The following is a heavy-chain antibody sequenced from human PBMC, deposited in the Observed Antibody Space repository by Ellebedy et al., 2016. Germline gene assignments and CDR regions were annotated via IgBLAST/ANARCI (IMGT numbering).Heavy chain of an antibody. Sequence: GESLKISXAASGFTFSSYSMNWVRQAPGKGPEWVSCITSSSSYKYYADSVKGRFTISRDNARNSLYLQMNSLRAEDTAVYYCARYTSGWDLTPFYWHFDLWGRGTLVTVSS. CDR1: GFTFSSYS. J-gene: IGHJ2*01. D-gene: IGHD6-19*01. CDR3: ARYTSGWDLTPFYWHFDL. CDR2: ITSSSSYK. V-gene: IGHV3-21*01.